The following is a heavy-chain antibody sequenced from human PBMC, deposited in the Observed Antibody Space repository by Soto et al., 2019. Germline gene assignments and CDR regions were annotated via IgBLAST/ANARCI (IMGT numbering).Heavy chain of an antibody. J-gene: IGHJ6*03. V-gene: IGHV3-66*01. CDR3: GRELPDYYYYYYMDV. Sequence: EVQLVESGGGLVQPGGSLRLSCAASGFTVSSNYMSWVRQAPGKGLEWVSVIYSGGSTYYADSVKGRFTISRDNSKNTLYLQMNSLRAEDTAVYYCGRELPDYYYYYYMDVWGQGTTVTVSS. CDR1: GFTVSSNY. D-gene: IGHD2-2*01. CDR2: IYSGGST.